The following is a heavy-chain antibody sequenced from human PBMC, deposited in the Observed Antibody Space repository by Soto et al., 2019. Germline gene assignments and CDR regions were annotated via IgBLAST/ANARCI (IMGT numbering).Heavy chain of an antibody. CDR3: ASPWDPYYYYGMDV. V-gene: IGHV3-30*03. J-gene: IGHJ6*02. CDR1: GFTFSSYG. CDR2: ISYDGSNK. D-gene: IGHD1-26*01. Sequence: PGGSLRLSCAASGFTFSSYGMHWVRQAPGKGLEWVAVISYDGSNKYYADSVKGRFTISRDNSKNTLYLQMNSLRAEDTAVYYCASPWDPYYYYGMDVWGQGTTVTVSS.